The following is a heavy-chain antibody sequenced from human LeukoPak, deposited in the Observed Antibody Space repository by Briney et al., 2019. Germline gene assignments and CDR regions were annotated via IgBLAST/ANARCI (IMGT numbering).Heavy chain of an antibody. CDR2: ISSSSSYI. J-gene: IGHJ3*02. D-gene: IGHD2-15*01. V-gene: IGHV3-21*01. CDR3: ARVGYCSGGSCLEDDAFDI. Sequence: GGSLRLSCAASGFTLSDYYMNWVRQAPGKGLEWVSSISSSSSYIYYADSVKGRFTISRDNAKNSLYLQMNSLRAEDTAVYYCARVGYCSGGSCLEDDAFDIWGQGTMVTVSS. CDR1: GFTLSDYY.